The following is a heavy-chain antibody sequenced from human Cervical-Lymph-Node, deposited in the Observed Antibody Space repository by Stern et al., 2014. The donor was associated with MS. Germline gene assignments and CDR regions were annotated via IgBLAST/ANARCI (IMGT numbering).Heavy chain of an antibody. J-gene: IGHJ2*01. CDR1: GYSFTSYW. CDR3: ARRRVVVVAATLYWYFDL. Sequence: VQLVESGAEVKKPGESLKISCKGSGYSFTSYWIGWVRQMPGKGLEWMGILYTGDSDTRYSPSFQGQVTISADKSISTAYLQWSSLKASDTAMYYCARRRVVVVAATLYWYFDLWGRGTLVTVSS. CDR2: LYTGDSDT. V-gene: IGHV5-51*01. D-gene: IGHD2-15*01.